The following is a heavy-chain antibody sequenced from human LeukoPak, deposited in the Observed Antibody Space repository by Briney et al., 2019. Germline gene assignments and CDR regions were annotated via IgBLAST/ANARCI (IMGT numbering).Heavy chain of an antibody. V-gene: IGHV3-7*04. Sequence: GGSLRLSCAASGFTFSNYWMTWVRQAPGKGLEWVTNIKQGGSETYYVDSVKGRFTISRDNAKNSLSLQMNSLRAEDTAVYYCARGVRTSDYFDYWGQGTLVTVSS. CDR1: GFTFSNYW. CDR2: IKQGGSET. J-gene: IGHJ4*02. D-gene: IGHD1-1*01. CDR3: ARGVRTSDYFDY.